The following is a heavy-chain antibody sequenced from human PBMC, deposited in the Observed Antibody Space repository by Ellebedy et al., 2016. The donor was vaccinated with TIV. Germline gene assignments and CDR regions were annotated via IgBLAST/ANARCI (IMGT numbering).Heavy chain of an antibody. D-gene: IGHD1-26*01. CDR2: ISCGDGIT. V-gene: IGHV3-23*01. CDR3: VKAGDFYSETYTNYDYAMDV. J-gene: IGHJ6*02. CDR1: DIIFSNYA. Sequence: PGGSLRLSCAASDIIFSNYAFSWVRQAPGKGLEWVPCISCGDGITYYADSVTGRFTMSRDNSKITLYLHMNNLRVEDTDVYYCVKAGDFYSETYTNYDYAMDVWGQGTTVTVSS.